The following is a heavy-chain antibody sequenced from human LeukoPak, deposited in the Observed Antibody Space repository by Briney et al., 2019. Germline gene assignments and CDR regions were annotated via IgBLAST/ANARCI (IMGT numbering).Heavy chain of an antibody. D-gene: IGHD5-12*01. V-gene: IGHV4-59*01. CDR1: GGSISSYY. CDR3: ARTGVVATSYFFDY. J-gene: IGHJ4*02. CDR2: IYYSGSA. Sequence: SETLSLTCTVSGGSISSYYWSWIRQPPGKGLEWIGFIYYSGSANYNPSLRSRVTVSVDTSKNQFSLKLTSVTAADTAVYYCARTGVVATSYFFDYWGQGILVTVSS.